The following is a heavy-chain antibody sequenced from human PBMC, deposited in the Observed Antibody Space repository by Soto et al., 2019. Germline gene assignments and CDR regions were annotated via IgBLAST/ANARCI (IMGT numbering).Heavy chain of an antibody. CDR3: ARGSSPGGHFGY. D-gene: IGHD6-6*01. Sequence: EVQLVASGGGLIQPGGSMRLSCAASGVTVSSNYMSWVRQAPGKGLEWVSVIYSGGSTYYADSVKGRFTISRDHSKNTRYLQMNSLRAEDTAVYYCARGSSPGGHFGYWGQGTLVTVSS. J-gene: IGHJ4*02. V-gene: IGHV3-53*01. CDR1: GVTVSSNY. CDR2: IYSGGST.